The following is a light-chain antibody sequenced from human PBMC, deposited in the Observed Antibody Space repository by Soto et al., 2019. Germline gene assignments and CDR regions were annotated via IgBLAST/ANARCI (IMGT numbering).Light chain of an antibody. V-gene: IGKV3-20*01. J-gene: IGKJ1*01. CDR1: QTVTTDY. CDR3: QQYSGLPRT. CDR2: GAS. Sequence: EIVLTQSPDTLALSPGESATLSCRASQTVTTDYLAWYQQRPGQPPGLLIYGASSRATGIPDRFSGSGSGTDFTLTISRLEPEDVAVYYCQQYSGLPRTFGQGAKVEIK.